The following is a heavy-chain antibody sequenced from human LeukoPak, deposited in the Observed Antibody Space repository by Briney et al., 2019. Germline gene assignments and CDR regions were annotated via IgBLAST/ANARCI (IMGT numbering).Heavy chain of an antibody. CDR3: ARGDSSGSSNAFDI. D-gene: IGHD3-22*01. CDR1: GYTFTGYY. CDR2: INPNSGNT. V-gene: IGHV1-8*02. J-gene: IGHJ3*02. Sequence: GASVKVSCKASGYTFTGYYMHWVRQAPGQGLEWMGWINPNSGNTGYAQKFQGRVTMTRNTSISTAYMELSSLRSEDTAVYYCARGDSSGSSNAFDIWGQGTMVTVSS.